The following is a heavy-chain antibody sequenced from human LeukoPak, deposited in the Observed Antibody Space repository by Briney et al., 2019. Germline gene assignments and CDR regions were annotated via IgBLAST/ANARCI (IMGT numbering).Heavy chain of an antibody. V-gene: IGHV4-59*01. D-gene: IGHD5-24*01. J-gene: IGHJ4*02. CDR2: IYYSGST. Sequence: PSETLSLTCTVSGGSISSYYWSWIRQPPGKGLEWIGYIYYSGSTNYNPSLKSRVTISVDTSKNQFSLKLSSVTAADTAVYYCVRDGYNFGGFDYWGQGTLVTVSS. CDR3: VRDGYNFGGFDY. CDR1: GGSISSYY.